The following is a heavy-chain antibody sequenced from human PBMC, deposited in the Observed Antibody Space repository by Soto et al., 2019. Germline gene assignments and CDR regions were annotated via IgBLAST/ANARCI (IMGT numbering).Heavy chain of an antibody. J-gene: IGHJ5*02. CDR1: GYSFTNYW. V-gene: IGHV5-10-1*01. D-gene: IGHD2-2*01. CDR2: IDPSDSYT. Sequence: PGESLKISCKGSGYSFTNYWISWVRQMPGKGLEWMGRIDPSDSYTNYSPSFQGHVTISADKSISTAYLQRSSLKASDTAMYYCARTSLYCSSTSCYGNWFDPWGQGTLVTVSS. CDR3: ARTSLYCSSTSCYGNWFDP.